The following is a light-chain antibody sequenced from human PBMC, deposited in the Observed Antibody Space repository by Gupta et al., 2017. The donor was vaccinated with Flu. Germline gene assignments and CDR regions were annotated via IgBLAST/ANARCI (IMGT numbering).Light chain of an antibody. CDR3: QQYYNWPPWT. Sequence: EVLMTQSPAALSVSLGERATLSCRASQTVRGYLAWYQQKPGQAPRLLIYGASTRATGIPARFSGSGSGTDFTLTISSLQSEDFAVYYCQQYYNWPPWTFGQGTKVEIK. CDR2: GAS. V-gene: IGKV3-15*01. CDR1: QTVRGY. J-gene: IGKJ1*01.